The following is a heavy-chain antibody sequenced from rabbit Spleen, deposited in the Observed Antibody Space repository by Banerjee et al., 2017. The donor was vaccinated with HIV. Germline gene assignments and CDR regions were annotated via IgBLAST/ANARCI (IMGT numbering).Heavy chain of an antibody. V-gene: IGHV1S47*01. CDR1: GFDFSSYG. CDR3: VRDLPDIIGWNFGF. Sequence: QEQLVESGGGLVQPGGSLKLSCKASGFDFSSYGVNWVRQAPGKGLEWIGYIDPVFGIAVYASWVNGRFTISRDNAQNTLYLQLNSLTAADTATYFCVRDLPDIIGWNFGFWGQGTLVTVS. D-gene: IGHD1-1*01. J-gene: IGHJ3*01. CDR2: IDPVFGIA.